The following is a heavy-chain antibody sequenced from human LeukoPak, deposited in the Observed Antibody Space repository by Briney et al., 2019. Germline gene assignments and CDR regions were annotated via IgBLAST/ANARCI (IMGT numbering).Heavy chain of an antibody. CDR1: GGTFSSYA. D-gene: IGHD4-23*01. V-gene: IGHV1-69*13. J-gene: IGHJ6*02. CDR3: ARDNGRSPYGGNSDYYYGMDV. Sequence: SVKVSCKASGGTFSSYAISWVRQAPGQGLESMGGIIPIFGTANYAQKFQGRVTITADESTSTAYMELSSLRSEDTAVYYCARDNGRSPYGGNSDYYYGMDVWGQGTTVTVSS. CDR2: IIPIFGTA.